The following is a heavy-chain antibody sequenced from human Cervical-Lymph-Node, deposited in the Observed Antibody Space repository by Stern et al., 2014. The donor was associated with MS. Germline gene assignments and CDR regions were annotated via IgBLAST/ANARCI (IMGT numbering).Heavy chain of an antibody. Sequence: HVQLDDSWGCVVQPGRSLRLSFAASGFPFSRSALHLVRPAPCTGLELVAVIGYDGRNQNDADSVTGRFTISRDNFKNTLYLQMNSLRAEDTAVYYCASAYSSSHYYFDYWGQGTLVTVSS. J-gene: IGHJ4*02. V-gene: IGHV3-33*01. CDR1: GFPFSRSA. CDR3: ASAYSSSHYYFDY. CDR2: IGYDGRNQ. D-gene: IGHD6-13*01.